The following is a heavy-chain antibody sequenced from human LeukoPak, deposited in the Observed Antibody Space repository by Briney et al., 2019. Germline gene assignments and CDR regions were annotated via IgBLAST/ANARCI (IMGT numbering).Heavy chain of an antibody. CDR1: GGSFSGYY. V-gene: IGHV4-34*01. CDR3: ARLFNYYDSSGYGDWFDP. CDR2: MSHTGAT. Sequence: SETLSLTCAVFGGSFSGYYWSWIRQSPEKGLEWIGEMSHTGATNYNPSLKSRVTISVDTSKNQFSLKLSSVTAADTAVYYCARLFNYYDSSGYGDWFDPWGQGTLVTVSS. J-gene: IGHJ5*02. D-gene: IGHD3-22*01.